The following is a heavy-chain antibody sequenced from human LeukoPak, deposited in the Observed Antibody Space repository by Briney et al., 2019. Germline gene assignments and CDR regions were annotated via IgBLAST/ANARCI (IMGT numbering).Heavy chain of an antibody. V-gene: IGHV3-23*01. CDR1: GFTFSSYA. Sequence: GSLRLSCAASGFTFSSYAMSWIRQAPGKGLEWVSAISGSGGSTYYADSVKGRFTISRDNAKNTLYLQMNSLRAEDTAVYYCAKGLDGSGWIDFDYWGQGTLVTVSS. J-gene: IGHJ4*02. CDR2: ISGSGGST. D-gene: IGHD6-19*01. CDR3: AKGLDGSGWIDFDY.